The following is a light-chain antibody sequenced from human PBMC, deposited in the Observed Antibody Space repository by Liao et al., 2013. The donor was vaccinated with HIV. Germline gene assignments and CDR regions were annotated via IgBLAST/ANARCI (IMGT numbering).Light chain of an antibody. V-gene: IGLV3-1*01. CDR3: QAWDSTTRV. CDR1: KLGNTY. CDR2: QDS. Sequence: SYELTQPPSVSVSPGQTASITCSGDKLGNTYACWYQQKPGQSPVLVIYQDSKRPSGIPERFSGSSSGNTATLTINGTQAMDEADYYCQAWDSTTRVFGGGTKLTVL. J-gene: IGLJ3*02.